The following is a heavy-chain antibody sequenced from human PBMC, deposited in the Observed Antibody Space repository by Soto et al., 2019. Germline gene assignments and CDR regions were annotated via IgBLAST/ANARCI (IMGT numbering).Heavy chain of an antibody. CDR3: ASASFCTNGVCYKSYYGMDV. J-gene: IGHJ6*02. V-gene: IGHV1-69*01. Sequence: QVQLVQSGAEVKKPGSSVKVSCKASGGTFSSYAISWVRQAPGQGLEWMGGIIPIFGTANYAQKFQGRVTINADESTSAAYMELSSLRSEDTAVYYCASASFCTNGVCYKSYYGMDVWGQGTTVTVSS. CDR2: IIPIFGTA. D-gene: IGHD2-8*01. CDR1: GGTFSSYA.